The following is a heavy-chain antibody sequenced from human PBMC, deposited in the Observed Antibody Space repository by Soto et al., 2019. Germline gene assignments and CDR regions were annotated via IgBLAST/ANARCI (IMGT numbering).Heavy chain of an antibody. CDR3: ARGGRTTVTTGWFDP. CDR2: INHSGST. CDR1: GGSFSGYY. D-gene: IGHD4-17*01. J-gene: IGHJ5*02. Sequence: ETLSLTCAVYGGSFSGYYWSWIRQPPGKGLEWIGEINHSGSTNYNPSLKSRVTISVDTSKNQFSLKLSSVTAADTAVYYCARGGRTTVTTGWFDPWGQGTLVTVSS. V-gene: IGHV4-34*01.